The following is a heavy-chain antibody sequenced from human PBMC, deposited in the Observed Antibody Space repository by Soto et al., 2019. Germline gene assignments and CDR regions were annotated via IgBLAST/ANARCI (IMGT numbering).Heavy chain of an antibody. CDR2: ISAYNGNT. Sequence: QVQLVQSGAEVKKPGASVKVSCKASGYTFTSYGISWVRQAPGRGLEWMGWISAYNGNTNYAQKLQGRVTMTTDTSTSTAYMELRRLRSDDTAVYYCARLRITIFGVVTVDSFDYWGQGTLVTVSS. J-gene: IGHJ4*02. V-gene: IGHV1-18*01. D-gene: IGHD3-3*01. CDR1: GYTFTSYG. CDR3: ARLRITIFGVVTVDSFDY.